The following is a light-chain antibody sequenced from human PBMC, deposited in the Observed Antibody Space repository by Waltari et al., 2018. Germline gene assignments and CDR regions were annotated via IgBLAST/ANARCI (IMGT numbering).Light chain of an antibody. V-gene: IGKV3-20*01. CDR2: GAS. Sequence: EIVLTQSPGTLSLSPGERATLSCRASQSVSSTNIAWYQQKPGQAPRLLIYGASSRATGIPDRFSGRGSGTDFTLTISRLEPEDFVVYYCQQYGSYAFGQGARLEIK. CDR1: QSVSSTN. CDR3: QQYGSYA. J-gene: IGKJ2*01.